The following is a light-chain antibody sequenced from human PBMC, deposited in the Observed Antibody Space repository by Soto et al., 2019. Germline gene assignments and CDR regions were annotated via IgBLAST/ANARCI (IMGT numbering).Light chain of an antibody. CDR1: SSDVGDYNY. CDR2: DVS. V-gene: IGLV2-14*01. Sequence: QSVLTQPASVSGSPGQSITISCTGTSSDVGDYNYVSWYQQHPDKAPKVIIYDVSNRPSGVSNRFSGSKSGNTASLTISGLQAEDEADYYCSSYISSGNDVFGTWTKLTVL. CDR3: SSYISSGNDV. J-gene: IGLJ1*01.